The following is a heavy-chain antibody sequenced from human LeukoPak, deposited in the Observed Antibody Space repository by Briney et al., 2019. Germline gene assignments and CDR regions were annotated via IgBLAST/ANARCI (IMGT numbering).Heavy chain of an antibody. CDR2: IIPILGIA. V-gene: IGHV1-69*02. CDR1: GGTFSSYT. D-gene: IGHD2-2*01. J-gene: IGHJ4*02. Sequence: SVKVSCKASGGTFSSYTISWVRQAPGQGLEWMGRIIPILGIANYAQKFQGRVTITADKSTSTAYMELSSLRSEDTAVYYCATHYSSTSWRYWGRGTLVTVSS. CDR3: ATHYSSTSWRY.